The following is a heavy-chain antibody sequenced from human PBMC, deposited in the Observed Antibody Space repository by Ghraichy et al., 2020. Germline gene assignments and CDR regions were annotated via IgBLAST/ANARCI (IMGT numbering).Heavy chain of an antibody. CDR1: GGTFSSYA. J-gene: IGHJ6*02. D-gene: IGHD6-6*01. CDR2: IIPIFGTA. CDR3: AREGSSSPYYYYGMDV. V-gene: IGHV1-69*01. Sequence: VKVSCKASGGTFSSYAISWVRQAPGQGLEWMGGIIPIFGTANYAQKFQGRVTITADESTSTAYMELSSLRSEDTAVYYCAREGSSSPYYYYGMDVWGQGTTVTVSS.